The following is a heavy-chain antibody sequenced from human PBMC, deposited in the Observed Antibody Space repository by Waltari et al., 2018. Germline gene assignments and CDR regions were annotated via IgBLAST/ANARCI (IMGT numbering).Heavy chain of an antibody. CDR1: GYSFTSYW. Sequence: EVQLVQSGAEVKKPGESLKISCKGSGYSFTSYWIGWVRQMPGKGLEWMGIIYPGDSDTRYSPAFQGQGTISADKSISTAYLQWSSLKASDTAMYYCARRRQVAVDAFDIWGQGTMVTVSS. CDR3: ARRRQVAVDAFDI. V-gene: IGHV5-51*03. CDR2: IYPGDSDT. J-gene: IGHJ3*02.